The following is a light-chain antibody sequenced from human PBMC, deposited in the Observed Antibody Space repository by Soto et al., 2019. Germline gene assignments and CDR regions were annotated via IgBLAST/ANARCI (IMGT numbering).Light chain of an antibody. CDR1: SSDVGSYNR. CDR3: SSYTSSSTLV. Sequence: QSVLTQPPSVSGSPGQSVTISCTGTSSDVGSYNRVSWYQQPPGTAPKLIIYEVSNRPSGVPDRFPGSKSGNTASLTISGLQAEDEADYYCSSYTSSSTLVLGGGTKLTVL. J-gene: IGLJ2*01. V-gene: IGLV2-18*02. CDR2: EVS.